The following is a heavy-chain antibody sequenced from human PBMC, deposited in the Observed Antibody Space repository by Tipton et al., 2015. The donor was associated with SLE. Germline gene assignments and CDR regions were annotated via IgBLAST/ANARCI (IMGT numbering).Heavy chain of an antibody. CDR2: IYYSGST. CDR1: GGSISSHY. D-gene: IGHD3-10*01. J-gene: IGHJ4*02. CDR3: ARGRFGSGY. Sequence: TLSLTCTVSGGSISSHYWSWIRQPPGRGLEWIGYIYYSGSTNYNPSLKSRVTISVDTSKNQFSLKLSSVTAADTAVYYCARGRFGSGYWGQGTLVTVSS. V-gene: IGHV4-59*11.